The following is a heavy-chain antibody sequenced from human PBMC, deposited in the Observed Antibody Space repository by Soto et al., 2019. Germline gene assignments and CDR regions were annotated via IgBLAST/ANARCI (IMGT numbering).Heavy chain of an antibody. V-gene: IGHV3-30*18. CDR3: AKGVVARDY. CDR1: GFTFSSYG. D-gene: IGHD2-15*01. CDR2: ISYDGSNK. J-gene: IGHJ4*02. Sequence: QVQLVESGGGVVQPGRSLRLSCAASGFTFSSYGMHWVRQAPGKGLEWVAVISYDGSNKYYADSVKGRFTISRDNSKNTLYLQMNSLRAEDTAVYYCAKGVVARDYWGQGTLVTVSS.